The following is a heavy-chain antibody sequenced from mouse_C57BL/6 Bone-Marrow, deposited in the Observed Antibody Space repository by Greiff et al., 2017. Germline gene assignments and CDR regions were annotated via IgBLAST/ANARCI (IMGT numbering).Heavy chain of an antibody. CDR1: GYSFTSYY. Sequence: QVQLQQSGPELVKPGASVKISCKASGYSFTSYYIHWVKQRPGQGLEWIGWIYPGSGNTKYNEKFKGKATLTADTSSSTAYMQLSSLTSEDSAVYYCARWRLRRENYLDYWGQGTTLTVSS. J-gene: IGHJ2*01. CDR2: IYPGSGNT. CDR3: ARWRLRRENYLDY. D-gene: IGHD2-4*01. V-gene: IGHV1-66*01.